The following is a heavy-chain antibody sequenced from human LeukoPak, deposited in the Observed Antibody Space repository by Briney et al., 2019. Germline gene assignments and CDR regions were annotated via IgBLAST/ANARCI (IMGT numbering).Heavy chain of an antibody. D-gene: IGHD1-7*01. CDR1: GFTFSSYA. CDR2: ISGSGDST. J-gene: IGHJ4*02. CDR3: AKAKANWNYDSFDY. Sequence: GGSLRLSCAASGFTFSSYAMSWVRQAPGKGLEWVSVISGSGDSTYYADSVKGRFTISRDNSKNTLYLQMNSVRAEDTAIYYCAKAKANWNYDSFDYWGQGTLVTVSS. V-gene: IGHV3-23*01.